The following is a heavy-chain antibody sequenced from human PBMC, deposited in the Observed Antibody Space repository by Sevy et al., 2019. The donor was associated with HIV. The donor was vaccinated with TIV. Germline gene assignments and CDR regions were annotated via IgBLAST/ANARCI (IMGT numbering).Heavy chain of an antibody. Sequence: SELSLTCTVSGGSISSYYWSWIRQPPGKGLEWIGYIYYSGSTNYNPSLKSRVTISVDTSKNQFSLKLSSVTAADTAVYYCARQPGYGGYDYWGQGTLVTVSS. CDR2: IYYSGST. D-gene: IGHD5-12*01. J-gene: IGHJ4*02. V-gene: IGHV4-59*01. CDR3: ARQPGYGGYDY. CDR1: GGSISSYY.